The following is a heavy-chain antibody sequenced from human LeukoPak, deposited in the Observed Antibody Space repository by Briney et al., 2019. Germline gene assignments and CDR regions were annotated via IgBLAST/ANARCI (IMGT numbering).Heavy chain of an antibody. D-gene: IGHD3-22*01. CDR2: MNPNSGNT. J-gene: IGHJ4*02. CDR1: GHTFTSYD. V-gene: IGHV1-8*01. Sequence: ASVKVSCKASGHTFTSYDINWVRQATGQGLEWMGWMNPNSGNTGYAQKFQGRVTMTRNTSISTAYMELSSLRSEDTAVYYCASFHSHYDSSGYPVYYFDYWGQGTLVTVSS. CDR3: ASFHSHYDSSGYPVYYFDY.